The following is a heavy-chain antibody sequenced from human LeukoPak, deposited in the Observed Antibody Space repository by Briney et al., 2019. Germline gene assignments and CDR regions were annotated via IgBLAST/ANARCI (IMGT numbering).Heavy chain of an antibody. Sequence: ASVKVSCKASGYTFTSYGISWVRQAPGQGLEWMGWISGKNGHTNYAQKLQGRVTMTTDTSTTTAYMELRSLRSDDTAVYYCARVDPYYYGSGTYYFDYWGQGTLVTVSS. V-gene: IGHV1-18*01. CDR3: ARVDPYYYGSGTYYFDY. CDR1: GYTFTSYG. J-gene: IGHJ4*02. D-gene: IGHD3-10*01. CDR2: ISGKNGHT.